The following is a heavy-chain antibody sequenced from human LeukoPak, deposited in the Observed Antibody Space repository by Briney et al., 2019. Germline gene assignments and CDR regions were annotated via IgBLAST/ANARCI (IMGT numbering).Heavy chain of an antibody. J-gene: IGHJ4*02. CDR2: IYSGGTT. D-gene: IGHD5-18*01. Sequence: GGSLRLSCAASGFTFSSYAMSWVRQAPGNGLEWVSTIYSGGTTYYADSVMGGFTISRHNSRNTLYLQMNSLRAEDTDVYYCARVDTVMAYYFDLWGQGTLVTVSS. CDR1: GFTFSSYA. CDR3: ARVDTVMAYYFDL. V-gene: IGHV3-53*04.